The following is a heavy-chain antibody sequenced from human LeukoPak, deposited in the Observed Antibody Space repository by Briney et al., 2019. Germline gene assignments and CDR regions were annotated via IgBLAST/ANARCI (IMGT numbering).Heavy chain of an antibody. J-gene: IGHJ4*02. Sequence: SETLSLTCTVSGGSISSYYWSWIRQPPGKGLEWIGYIYYSGSTNYNPSLKSRVTISVDTSKNQFSLKLSSVTAADTAVYYCARSMTTVVTTVRYGGQGTLVTVSS. CDR1: GGSISSYY. CDR3: ARSMTTVVTTVRY. D-gene: IGHD4-23*01. CDR2: IYYSGST. V-gene: IGHV4-59*01.